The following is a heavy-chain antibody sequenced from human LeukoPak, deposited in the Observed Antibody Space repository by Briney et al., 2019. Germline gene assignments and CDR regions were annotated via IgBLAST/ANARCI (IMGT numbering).Heavy chain of an antibody. CDR1: GFTFDDYA. J-gene: IGHJ4*02. Sequence: PGGSLRLSCAASGFTFDDYAMHWVRQAPGKGLEWVSGISWNSGSIGYADSVKGRFTISRDNAKNSLYLQMNSLRAEDTALYYCAKDQGDGVLLGIAAAGFDYWGQGTLVTVSS. CDR3: AKDQGDGVLLGIAAAGFDY. D-gene: IGHD6-13*01. CDR2: ISWNSGSI. V-gene: IGHV3-9*01.